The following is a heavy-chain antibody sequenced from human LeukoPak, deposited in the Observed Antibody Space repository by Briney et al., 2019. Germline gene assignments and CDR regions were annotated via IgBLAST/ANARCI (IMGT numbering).Heavy chain of an antibody. J-gene: IGHJ3*02. CDR1: GGSFSGYY. Sequence: SETLSLTCAVYGGSFSGYYWSWIRQPPGKGLEWIGSIYYSGSTYYNPSLKSRVTISVDTSKNQFSLKLSSVTAADTAVYYCARMKVPNDDAFDIWGQGTMVTVSS. V-gene: IGHV4-34*01. CDR2: IYYSGST. D-gene: IGHD3-10*01. CDR3: ARMKVPNDDAFDI.